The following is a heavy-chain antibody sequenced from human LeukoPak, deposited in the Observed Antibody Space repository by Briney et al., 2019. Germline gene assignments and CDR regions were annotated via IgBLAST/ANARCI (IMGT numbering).Heavy chain of an antibody. Sequence: GGSLRLSCAASGFTFSSYEMNWVRQAPGKGLEWVSYISSSGSTIYYADSVKGRFTISRDNAKNSLYLQMNSLRAEDTAVYYCAREIKAVVATIIFDNWGQGTLVTVSS. CDR3: AREIKAVVATIIFDN. V-gene: IGHV3-48*03. CDR2: ISSSGSTI. J-gene: IGHJ4*02. CDR1: GFTFSSYE. D-gene: IGHD5-24*01.